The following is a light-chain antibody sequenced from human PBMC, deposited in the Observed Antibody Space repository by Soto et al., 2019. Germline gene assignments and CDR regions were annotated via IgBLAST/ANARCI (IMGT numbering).Light chain of an antibody. CDR2: AAS. CDR1: QSISNY. J-gene: IGKJ4*01. CDR3: QLSYGTPLT. V-gene: IGKV1-39*01. Sequence: DMEMTQSPSSLSASVGDRVTITSRASQSISNYLNWYQHKPGKVPKLLIYAASSLQSGVPTRFSGSGSGTHFTLTINSLQPEDFATYYCQLSYGTPLTFGGGTKIEIK.